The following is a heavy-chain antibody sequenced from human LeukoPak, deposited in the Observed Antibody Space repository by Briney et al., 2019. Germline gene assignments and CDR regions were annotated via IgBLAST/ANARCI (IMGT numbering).Heavy chain of an antibody. CDR2: TTDSGSRT. CDR3: AKGGAMADKYYQE. CDR1: GFTFSSYA. Sequence: GGSLRFSCAASGFTFSSYAMRWVRQAPGKGLEWVSSTTDSGSRTYYADSVKGRFTISRDNSKNMLYLQMNSLRAEDTAVYYCAKGGAMADKYYQEWGQGTLVTVSS. J-gene: IGHJ1*01. D-gene: IGHD6-19*01. V-gene: IGHV3-23*01.